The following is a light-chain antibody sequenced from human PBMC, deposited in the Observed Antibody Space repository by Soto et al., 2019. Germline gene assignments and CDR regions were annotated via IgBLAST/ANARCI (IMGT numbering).Light chain of an antibody. Sequence: DIQMTQSPYSLSASVGDRVTITCRASQGIGNSFAWYQQKPGRVPNLLMYTASTLLSGVPYRFSGSGSGTDFTLTISSLQPEDVATYYCQKYDSAPWTFGQGNKVEIK. CDR2: TAS. CDR1: QGIGNS. V-gene: IGKV1-27*01. J-gene: IGKJ1*01. CDR3: QKYDSAPWT.